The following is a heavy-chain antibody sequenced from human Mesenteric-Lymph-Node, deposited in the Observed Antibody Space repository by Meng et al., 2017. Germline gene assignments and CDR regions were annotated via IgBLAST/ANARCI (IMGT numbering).Heavy chain of an antibody. J-gene: IGHJ4*02. V-gene: IGHV3-7*04. Sequence: GESLKISCAASGFTFSSYWMSWVRQAPGKGLEWVANIRQDGSVKSYVDPVKGRFTISRDNSKNTLYLQMNSLRAEDTAVYYCARGYSSGWYDYWGQGTLVTVSS. CDR3: ARGYSSGWYDY. CDR1: GFTFSSYW. CDR2: IRQDGSVK. D-gene: IGHD6-19*01.